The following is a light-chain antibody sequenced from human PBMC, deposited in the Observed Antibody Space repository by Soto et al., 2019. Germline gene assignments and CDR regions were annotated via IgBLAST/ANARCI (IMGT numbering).Light chain of an antibody. CDR3: QQSYSTPVT. CDR2: AAS. V-gene: IGKV1-39*01. J-gene: IGKJ4*01. Sequence: DIQMPQSPSSLSASVGVRVTITCRASQSISSYLNWYQQKPGKAPKLLIYAASSLQSGVPSRFSGSGSGTDFTLTISSLQPEDFATYYCQQSYSTPVTFGGGTKVDIK. CDR1: QSISSY.